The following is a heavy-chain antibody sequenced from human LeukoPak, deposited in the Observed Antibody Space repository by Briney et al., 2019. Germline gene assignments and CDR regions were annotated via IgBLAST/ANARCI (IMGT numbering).Heavy chain of an antibody. CDR1: GFTFSSYA. D-gene: IGHD3-22*01. Sequence: GGSLRLSCAASGFTFSSYAMHWVRQAPGKGLEYVSAISSNGGSTYYANSVKGRFTISRDNAKNSLYLQMNSLRAEDTAVYYCARGARDYDSSGYYYVDGAFDIWGQGTMVTVSS. J-gene: IGHJ3*02. CDR2: ISSNGGST. V-gene: IGHV3-64*04. CDR3: ARGARDYDSSGYYYVDGAFDI.